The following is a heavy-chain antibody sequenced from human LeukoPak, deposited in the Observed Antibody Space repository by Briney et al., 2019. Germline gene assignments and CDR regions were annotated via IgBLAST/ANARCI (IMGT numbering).Heavy chain of an antibody. CDR1: GFTFSSYA. D-gene: IGHD5-18*01. J-gene: IGHJ4*02. Sequence: PGGSLRLSCAASGFTFSSYAMSWVRQAPGKGLEWVSAISGSGGSTYYADSVKGRFTISRDNTKNTLYLQMDSLRAEDTAVYYCAKVIGYSYGCVDYWGQGTLVTVSS. CDR2: ISGSGGST. V-gene: IGHV3-23*01. CDR3: AKVIGYSYGCVDY.